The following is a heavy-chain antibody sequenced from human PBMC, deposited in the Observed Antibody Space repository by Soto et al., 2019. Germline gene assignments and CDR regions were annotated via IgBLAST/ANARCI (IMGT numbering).Heavy chain of an antibody. CDR1: GGTFSSYA. V-gene: IGHV1-69*13. D-gene: IGHD2-2*01. J-gene: IGHJ5*02. CDR3: TRGTYCSSTSCLTLGSYH. Sequence: ASVKVSCKASGGTFSSYAISWVRQAPGQGLEWMGGIIPIFGTASYAQKFQGRVTITADESTSTAYLQMNSLKTEDTAVYYCTRGTYCSSTSCLTLGSYHWGQGTQVTVSS. CDR2: IIPIFGTA.